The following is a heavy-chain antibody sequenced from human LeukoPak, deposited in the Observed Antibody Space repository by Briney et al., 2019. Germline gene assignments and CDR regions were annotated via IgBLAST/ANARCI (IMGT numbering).Heavy chain of an antibody. CDR3: ASSSGIVVVPAAIRSWLPRFDY. Sequence: SVKVSCKASGGTFSSYAISWVRQAPGQGLEWMGGIIPIFGTANYAQKFQGRVTITTDESTSTAYMELSSLRSEDTAVYYCASSSGIVVVPAAIRSWLPRFDYWGQGTLVTVSS. CDR2: IIPIFGTA. V-gene: IGHV1-69*05. CDR1: GGTFSSYA. D-gene: IGHD2-2*02. J-gene: IGHJ4*02.